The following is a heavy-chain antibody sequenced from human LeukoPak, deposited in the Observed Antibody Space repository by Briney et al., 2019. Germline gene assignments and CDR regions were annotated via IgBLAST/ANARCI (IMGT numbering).Heavy chain of an antibody. V-gene: IGHV3-15*01. J-gene: IGHJ4*02. CDR3: TKANWGSVGDY. CDR2: IKSKTDGGTT. Sequence: GSLRLSCAASGFTFSNAWMSWVRQAPGKGLEWVGRIKSKTDGGTTDYAAPVKGRFTISRDDSKNTLYLQMNSLKTEDTAVYYCTKANWGSVGDYWGQGTLVTVSS. D-gene: IGHD7-27*01. CDR1: GFTFSNAW.